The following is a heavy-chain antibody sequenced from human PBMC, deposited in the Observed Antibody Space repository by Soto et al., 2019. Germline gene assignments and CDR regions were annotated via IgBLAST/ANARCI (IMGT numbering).Heavy chain of an antibody. Sequence: GGSLRLSCAASGFTFSSYAMSWVRQAPGKWLEWVTAITGSGGSTYYADSVKGRFTISRDNSKNTLYLQMNSLRAEDTAVYYCAKDRDTAVAGTSCWFDPWGQGXLVTVYS. D-gene: IGHD6-19*01. V-gene: IGHV3-23*01. J-gene: IGHJ5*02. CDR3: AKDRDTAVAGTSCWFDP. CDR2: ITGSGGST. CDR1: GFTFSSYA.